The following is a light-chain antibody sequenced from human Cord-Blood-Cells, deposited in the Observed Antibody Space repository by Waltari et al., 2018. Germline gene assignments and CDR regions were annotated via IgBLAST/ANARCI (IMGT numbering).Light chain of an antibody. V-gene: IGKV2-28*01. CDR3: MQALQTPYT. CDR2: LGS. Sequence: DIVMTQSPLSLPVNPGEPDSISCRSSQSLLHSNGYNYLDWYLQKPGQSPQLLIYLGSNRASGVPDRFSGSGSGTDFTLKISRVEAEDVGVYYCMQALQTPYTFGQGTKLEIK. J-gene: IGKJ2*01. CDR1: QSLLHSNGYNY.